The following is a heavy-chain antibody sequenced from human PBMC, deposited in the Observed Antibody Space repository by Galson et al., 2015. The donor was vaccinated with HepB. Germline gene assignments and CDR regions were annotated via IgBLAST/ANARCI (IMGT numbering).Heavy chain of an antibody. D-gene: IGHD4-17*01. J-gene: IGHJ4*02. V-gene: IGHV3-23*01. CDR2: ISGSGGST. CDR3: AKEGEGDYGDYLDFIFDY. CDR1: GFTFSSYA. Sequence: SLRLSCAASGFTFSSYAMSWVRQAPGKGLEWVSAISGSGGSTYYADSVKGRFTISRDNSKNTLYLQMNSLRAEDTAVYYCAKEGEGDYGDYLDFIFDYWGQGTLVTVSS.